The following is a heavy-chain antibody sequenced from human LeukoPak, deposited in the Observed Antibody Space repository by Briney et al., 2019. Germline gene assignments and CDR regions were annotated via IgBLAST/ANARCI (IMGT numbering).Heavy chain of an antibody. CDR3: ARAGRGLRYFDWLTYDY. Sequence: GGSLRLSCAASGFTFSTYSMNWVRQAPGKGLEWVSYISSSGNTIYYADSVKGRFTVSRDNAKNSLYLQMNSLRAEDTAVYYCARAGRGLRYFDWLTYDYWGQGTLVTVSS. CDR2: ISSSGNTI. CDR1: GFTFSTYS. V-gene: IGHV3-48*01. J-gene: IGHJ4*02. D-gene: IGHD3-9*01.